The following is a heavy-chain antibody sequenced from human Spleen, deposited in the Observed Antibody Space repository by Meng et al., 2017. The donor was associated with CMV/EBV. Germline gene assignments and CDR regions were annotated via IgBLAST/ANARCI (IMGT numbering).Heavy chain of an antibody. CDR2: ISGSGAST. Sequence: SGFTFTTYAMTWVRQAPGKGLEWVSLISGSGASTHYAGSVKGRFTISRDNSKNTLYLQMNSLRVEDTAVYYCAKGYYGRSGYYFDHWGQGTLVTVSS. J-gene: IGHJ4*02. D-gene: IGHD3-22*01. CDR3: AKGYYGRSGYYFDH. V-gene: IGHV3-23*01. CDR1: GFTFTTYA.